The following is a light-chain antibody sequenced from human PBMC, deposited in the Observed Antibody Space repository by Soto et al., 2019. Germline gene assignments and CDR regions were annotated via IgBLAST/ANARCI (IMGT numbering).Light chain of an antibody. Sequence: EIVMTQSPATLSVSPGERATLSCRASQSVSRNLAWYQQKPGQAPRRLIYGASTRATGIQARFSGSGSGTEFTLTISSLQSEDFAVYYCQQYNNWPPWTFGQGTKVEIK. CDR1: QSVSRN. J-gene: IGKJ1*01. CDR3: QQYNNWPPWT. CDR2: GAS. V-gene: IGKV3-15*01.